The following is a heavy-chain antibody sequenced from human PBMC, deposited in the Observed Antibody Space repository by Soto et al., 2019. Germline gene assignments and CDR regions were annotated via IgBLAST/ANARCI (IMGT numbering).Heavy chain of an antibody. D-gene: IGHD5-18*01. J-gene: IGHJ4*02. V-gene: IGHV5-51*01. CDR1: AYRFTSYW. Sequence: GESLKISCKGSAYRFTSYWIGWVRQMPGKGLEWMGIIYAGDSDTRYRPSFEGQVTFSPEKSSSTADRQWRSLKASDTAMYYCAGVDTAMIHQDWGQGTLVTVS. CDR3: AGVDTAMIHQD. CDR2: IYAGDSDT.